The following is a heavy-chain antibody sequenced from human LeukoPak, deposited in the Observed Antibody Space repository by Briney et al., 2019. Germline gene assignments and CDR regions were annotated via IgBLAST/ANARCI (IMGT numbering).Heavy chain of an antibody. V-gene: IGHV4-4*07. CDR2: IYTSGST. Sequence: SETLSLTCTVSGGSISSFYWSWIRQPAGKGLEWIGRIYTSGSTNYNPSLKSRVTMSVDTSKNQFSLNLSSVTAADTAVYYCARDLDSSGPQKNFFDHWGQGTLVTVSS. J-gene: IGHJ4*02. CDR1: GGSISSFY. CDR3: ARDLDSSGPQKNFFDH. D-gene: IGHD3-22*01.